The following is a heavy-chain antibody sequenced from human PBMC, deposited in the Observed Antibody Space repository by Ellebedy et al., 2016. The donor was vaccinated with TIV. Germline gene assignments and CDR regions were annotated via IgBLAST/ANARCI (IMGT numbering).Heavy chain of an antibody. Sequence: MPSETLSLTCSVPGDSLTSTAYYCAWIRQSSRKGLEWTGPIFHSGSTHRARTHYHPSFKRRVRISVDTSNNEFSLKLKSVTAADTARYYSARLSGGSSYEGDWFDPWGQGILVTVSS. D-gene: IGHD7-27*01. J-gene: IGHJ5*02. V-gene: IGHV4-61*05. CDR1: GDSLTSTAYY. CDR3: ARLSGGSSYEGDWFDP. CDR2: IFHSGST.